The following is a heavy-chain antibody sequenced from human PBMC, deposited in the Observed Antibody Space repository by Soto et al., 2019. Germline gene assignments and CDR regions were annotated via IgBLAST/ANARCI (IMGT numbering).Heavy chain of an antibody. Sequence: SGKVSCKASGGTFSSYAISWVRQAPGQGLEWMGGIIPIFGTANYAQKLQGRVTITADESTSTAYMELSSLRSEDTAVYYCARGYDSSGYPPTASWGQGTLVTVSS. J-gene: IGHJ5*02. D-gene: IGHD3-22*01. CDR2: IIPIFGTA. CDR1: GGTFSSYA. CDR3: ARGYDSSGYPPTAS. V-gene: IGHV1-69*13.